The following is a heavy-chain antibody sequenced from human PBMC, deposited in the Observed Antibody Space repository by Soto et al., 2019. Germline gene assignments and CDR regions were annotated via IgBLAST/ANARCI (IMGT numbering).Heavy chain of an antibody. CDR2: IYYRGST. CDR3: ARFNWYFDL. J-gene: IGHJ2*01. Sequence: QVQLQESGPGLVKPSETLSLTCTVSGGSISSYYWSWIRQPPGKGLEWIGYIYYRGSTNDNPSLKSRVTISVATSKNQFSLMLSSVTAADTAMYYCARFNWYFDLWGRGTLVTVSS. V-gene: IGHV4-59*01. CDR1: GGSISSYY.